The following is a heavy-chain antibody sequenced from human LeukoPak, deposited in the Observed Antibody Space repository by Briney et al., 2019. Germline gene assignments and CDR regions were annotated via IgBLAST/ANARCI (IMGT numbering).Heavy chain of an antibody. CDR1: GFTVSSNY. CDR2: IYGGGST. J-gene: IGHJ5*02. CDR3: ARERPRNWFDP. V-gene: IGHV3-53*01. Sequence: GGSLRLSCAASGFTVSSNYMSWVRQAPGKGLEWVSVIYGGGSTYYADSVKGRFTISRDNSKNTLYLQMNSLRAEDTAVYYCARERPRNWFDPWGQGTLVTVSS.